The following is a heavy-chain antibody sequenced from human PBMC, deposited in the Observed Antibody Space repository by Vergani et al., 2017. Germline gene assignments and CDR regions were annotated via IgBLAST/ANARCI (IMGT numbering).Heavy chain of an antibody. CDR1: GFTFSSYA. D-gene: IGHD3-3*01. V-gene: IGHV3-23*03. J-gene: IGHJ4*02. CDR2: IYSGGSST. CDR3: AKGGDFWSGYYRNFDY. Sequence: EVQLLESGGGLVQPGGSLRLSCAASGFTFSSYAMSWVRQAPGKGLEWVSVIYSGGSSTYYADSVKGRFTISRDNSKNTLYLQMNSLRAEDTAVYYCAKGGDFWSGYYRNFDYWGQGTLVTVSS.